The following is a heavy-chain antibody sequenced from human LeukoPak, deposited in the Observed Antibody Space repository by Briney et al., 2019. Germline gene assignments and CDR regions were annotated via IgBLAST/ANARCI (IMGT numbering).Heavy chain of an antibody. J-gene: IGHJ4*02. V-gene: IGHV3-7*01. Sequence: PGGSLRLSCAASGFTFTSYWMSWVRQAPGKGLEWVANIKQDGSEKYYVDSVKGRSTIPRDNAKNSLYLQINSLRAEDTAVYYCARTSSTFRGVIVPFDYWGQGTLVTVSS. CDR3: ARTSSTFRGVIVPFDY. CDR2: IKQDGSEK. D-gene: IGHD3-16*02. CDR1: GFTFTSYW.